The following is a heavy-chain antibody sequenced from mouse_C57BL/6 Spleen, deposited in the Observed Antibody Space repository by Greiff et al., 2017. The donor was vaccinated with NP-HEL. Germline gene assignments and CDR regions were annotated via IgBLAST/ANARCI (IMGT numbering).Heavy chain of an antibody. V-gene: IGHV1-76*01. Sequence: VQLKESGAELVRPGASVKLSCKASGYTFTDYYINWVKQRPGQGLEWIARIYPGSGNTYYNEKFKGKATLTAEKSSSTAYMQLSSLTSEDSAVYFCARLGYGSSSYYYAMDYWGQGTSVTVSS. CDR2: IYPGSGNT. CDR3: ARLGYGSSSYYYAMDY. CDR1: GYTFTDYY. D-gene: IGHD1-1*01. J-gene: IGHJ4*01.